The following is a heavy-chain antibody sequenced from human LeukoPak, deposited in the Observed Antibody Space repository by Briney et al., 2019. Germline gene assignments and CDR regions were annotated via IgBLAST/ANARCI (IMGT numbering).Heavy chain of an antibody. CDR2: VWYDGSNR. J-gene: IGHJ3*02. CDR3: ARDTGWSVVLGAFDI. Sequence: GRSLRLSCVPSGFSFSNYGIHWVRQAPGKGLEWVAVVWYDGSNRYSADSVKGRFTISRDNSKNTVYLQMNSLRGEDTAVYYCARDTGWSVVLGAFDIWGQGTMVTVSS. CDR1: GFSFSNYG. D-gene: IGHD2-15*01. V-gene: IGHV3-33*01.